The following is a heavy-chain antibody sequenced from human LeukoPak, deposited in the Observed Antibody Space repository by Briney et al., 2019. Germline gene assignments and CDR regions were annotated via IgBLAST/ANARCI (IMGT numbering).Heavy chain of an antibody. V-gene: IGHV3-21*01. Sequence: GGSLRLSCAASGFTFSSYSMNWVRQAPGKGLEWVSSISSSSSNIYYADSVKGRFTISRDNAKNSLYLQMNSLRVEDTAVYYCARQVANGDYSSDYWGQGTLVTVSS. D-gene: IGHD4-17*01. J-gene: IGHJ4*02. CDR2: ISSSSSNI. CDR1: GFTFSSYS. CDR3: ARQVANGDYSSDY.